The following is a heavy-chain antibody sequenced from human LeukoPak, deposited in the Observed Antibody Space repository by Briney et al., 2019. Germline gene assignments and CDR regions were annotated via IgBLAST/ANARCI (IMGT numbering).Heavy chain of an antibody. D-gene: IGHD3-22*01. J-gene: IGHJ4*02. CDR2: INQGGSER. CDR3: ARLAVPPGNRGWYYEQ. V-gene: IGHV3-7*03. CDR1: GFIFRDYW. Sequence: GGSLRLSCAASGFIFRDYWMSWVRQGPGEGPEWVANINQGGSERYYVDSVKGRFTISRDNAKNSLDPQMNCLRVEDTAIYYCARLAVPPGNRGWYYEQWGQGTLVTVSS.